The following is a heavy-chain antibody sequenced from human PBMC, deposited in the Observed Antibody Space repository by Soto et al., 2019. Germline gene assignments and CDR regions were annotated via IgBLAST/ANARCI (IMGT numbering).Heavy chain of an antibody. CDR3: ARRSSSDYYYGMDV. CDR1: GYTFTSYG. Sequence: GASVKVSCKASGYTFTSYGISWVRQAPGQGLEWMGWISAYNGNTNYAQKLQGRVTMTTDTSTSTAYMELRSLRSDDTAVYYCARRSSSDYYYGMDVWGQGTTVTVSS. V-gene: IGHV1-18*01. J-gene: IGHJ6*02. D-gene: IGHD6-6*01. CDR2: ISAYNGNT.